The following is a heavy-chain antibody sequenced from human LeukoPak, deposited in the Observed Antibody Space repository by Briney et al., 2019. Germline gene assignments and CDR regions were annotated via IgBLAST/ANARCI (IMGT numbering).Heavy chain of an antibody. J-gene: IGHJ4*02. CDR2: ISGSGDST. D-gene: IGHD6-25*01. Sequence: GGSLRLSCAASGFTVSSNYMSWVRQAPGKGLEWVSAISGSGDSTYYADSVQGRFTISRDNSKNTLYLQMNSLRAEDTAVYYCARVSGYRTLSFDYWGQGTLVTVSS. V-gene: IGHV3-23*01. CDR3: ARVSGYRTLSFDY. CDR1: GFTVSSNY.